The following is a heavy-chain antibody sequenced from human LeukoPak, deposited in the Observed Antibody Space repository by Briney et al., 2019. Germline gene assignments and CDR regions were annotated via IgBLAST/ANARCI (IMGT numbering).Heavy chain of an antibody. CDR2: INHSGST. V-gene: IGHV4-34*01. D-gene: IGHD2/OR15-2a*01. Sequence: SETLSLTCAVYGGSFSEYYWCWIRHPPAKGLEWIGEINHSGSTNYNPSLTSRVTISLDASKNQFYLKLSSVTAADTAVYYCARRITVFYWFDPWDQGTMVTVSS. J-gene: IGHJ5*02. CDR3: ARRITVFYWFDP. CDR1: GGSFSEYY.